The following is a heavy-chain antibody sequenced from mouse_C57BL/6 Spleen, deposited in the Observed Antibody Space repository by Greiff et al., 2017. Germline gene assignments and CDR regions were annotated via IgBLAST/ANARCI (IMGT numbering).Heavy chain of an antibody. Sequence: QVQLQQPGAELVKPGASVKMSCQASGYTFTSYWITWVKQRPGQGLEWIGDIYPGSGSTNYNEKFKSKATLTVDTSSSTAYMQLSSLTSEDSAVYYGARDDYDEGYYFDYWGQGTTLTVSS. V-gene: IGHV1-55*01. J-gene: IGHJ2*01. CDR2: IYPGSGST. CDR3: ARDDYDEGYYFDY. CDR1: GYTFTSYW. D-gene: IGHD2-4*01.